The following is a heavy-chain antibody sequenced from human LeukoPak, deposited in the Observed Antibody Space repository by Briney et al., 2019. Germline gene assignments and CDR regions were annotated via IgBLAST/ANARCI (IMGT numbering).Heavy chain of an antibody. D-gene: IGHD3-22*01. Sequence: SETLSLTCTVSGGSISSSSYYWGWVRQPPGTGLEWIGSIYYSGSTYYNPSLKSRVTVSVDTSKNQFSLKLSSVTAADTAVYYCARGYYYDSSGHDYWGQGTLVTVSS. CDR3: ARGYYYDSSGHDY. J-gene: IGHJ4*02. CDR1: GGSISSSSYY. CDR2: IYYSGST. V-gene: IGHV4-39*01.